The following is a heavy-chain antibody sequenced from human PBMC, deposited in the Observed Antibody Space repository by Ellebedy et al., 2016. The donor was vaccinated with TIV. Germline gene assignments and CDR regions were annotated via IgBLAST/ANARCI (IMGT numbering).Heavy chain of an antibody. V-gene: IGHV3-30*03. CDR2: ISFDGTTK. Sequence: GESLKISCAASGFIFSSNGMHWVRQAPGKGLEWMAVISFDGTTKHYVDSVKGRFTISRDNSKNTLFLQMNSLRAEDTAVYYCARAGSSGWEAYFDLWGRGTLVTVSS. J-gene: IGHJ2*01. CDR3: ARAGSSGWEAYFDL. CDR1: GFIFSSNG. D-gene: IGHD6-19*01.